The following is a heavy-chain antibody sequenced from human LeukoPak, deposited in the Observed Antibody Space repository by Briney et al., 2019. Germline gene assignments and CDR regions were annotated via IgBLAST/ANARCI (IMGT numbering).Heavy chain of an antibody. CDR2: ITPTTDNI. J-gene: IGHJ4*02. CDR1: GFTYSDYA. Sequence: PGGSLRLSCAASGFTYSDYAMEWVRQTPGKGLEWVSSITPTTDNIYYTPSVEGRFTISRDNAKHSLYLQMNNLRADDTAAYYCARLAGPRPGTYYFDFWGQGVQVTVSS. D-gene: IGHD6-19*01. CDR3: ARLAGPRPGTYYFDF. V-gene: IGHV3-21*01.